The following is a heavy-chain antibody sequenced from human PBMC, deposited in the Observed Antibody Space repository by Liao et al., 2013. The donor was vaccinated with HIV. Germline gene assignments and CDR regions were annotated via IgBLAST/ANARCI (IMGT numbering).Heavy chain of an antibody. Sequence: QVQLQESGPRLVKPSETLSLTCTVSGYSITSLYSWGWVRQAPGRGLEWIGSLYQSGSTYFNPSLKSRVNPSLKSRVTMSLDTSKDQISLNLTSVTAADTAMYYCARGGHIVVLPAANSFDSWGQGTLVTVSS. CDR2: LYQSGST. J-gene: IGHJ4*02. CDR3: ARGGHIVVLPAANSFDS. V-gene: IGHV4-38-2*02. CDR1: GYSITSLYS. D-gene: IGHD2-2*01.